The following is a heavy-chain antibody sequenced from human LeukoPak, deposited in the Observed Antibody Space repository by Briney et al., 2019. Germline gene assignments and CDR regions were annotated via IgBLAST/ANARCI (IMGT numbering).Heavy chain of an antibody. CDR3: ARHKYYDFWSGLIPFDY. CDR1: GGSFSGYY. Sequence: SETLSLTCAVYGGSFSGYYWSWIRQPPGKGLEWIGEINHSGSTNYNPSLKSRVTISVDTSKNQFSLKLSSVTAADTAVYYCARHKYYDFWSGLIPFDYWGQGTLVTVSS. V-gene: IGHV4-34*01. D-gene: IGHD3-3*01. J-gene: IGHJ4*02. CDR2: INHSGST.